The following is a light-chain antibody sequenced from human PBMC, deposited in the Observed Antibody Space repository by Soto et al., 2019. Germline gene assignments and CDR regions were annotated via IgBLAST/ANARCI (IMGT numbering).Light chain of an antibody. J-gene: IGKJ1*01. CDR1: QSVSSY. CDR3: QQYATSPVT. V-gene: IGKV3-20*01. CDR2: GAS. Sequence: EIVLTQSPATLSLSPGERATLSCRASQSVSSYLAWYQRKPGQAPRLLIYGASSRATGIPDRFSGSGSETDFSLTISRLEPEDFAVYYCQQYATSPVTFGQGTKVEI.